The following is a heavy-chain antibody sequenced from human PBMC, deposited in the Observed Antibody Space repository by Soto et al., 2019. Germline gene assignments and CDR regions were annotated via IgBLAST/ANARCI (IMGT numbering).Heavy chain of an antibody. CDR1: GFTFSNYG. J-gene: IGHJ4*02. D-gene: IGHD6-19*01. CDR3: AKAIGSGWNDY. CDR2: ISVSGGST. Sequence: EVQLLESGGGLVQPGGSLRLSCAASGFTFSNYGMNWVRQAPGKGLEWVSTISVSGGSTYYADSVKGRFTISRDNSKNTLDLQMNSLRAEDTAVYYCAKAIGSGWNDYWGPGTLVTVSS. V-gene: IGHV3-23*01.